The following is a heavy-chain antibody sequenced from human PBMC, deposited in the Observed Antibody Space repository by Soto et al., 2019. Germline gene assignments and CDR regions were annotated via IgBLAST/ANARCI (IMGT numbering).Heavy chain of an antibody. Sequence: SVKVSCKASGGTFSSYAISWVRQAPGQGLEWMGGIIPIFGTVNYAQKFQGRVTIAADESTSTAYMELISLRSEDTAVYYCARDYDFWSGDYDYGWDLWQQGTTVTGSS. CDR1: GGTFSSYA. V-gene: IGHV1-69*13. CDR2: IIPIFGTV. J-gene: IGHJ6*01. CDR3: ARDYDFWSGDYDYGWDL. D-gene: IGHD3-3*01.